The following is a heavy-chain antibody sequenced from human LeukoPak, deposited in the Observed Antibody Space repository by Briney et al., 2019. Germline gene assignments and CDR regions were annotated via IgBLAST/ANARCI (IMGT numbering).Heavy chain of an antibody. CDR2: LYHSGTT. J-gene: IGHJ4*02. CDR1: GYSISTGYF. V-gene: IGHV4-38-2*01. Sequence: SETLSLTCAVSGYSISTGYFWGWIRQPPGKGLEWIGGLYHSGTTYYNPSLKSRVTTSVDTSKNQFSLRLTSVTAADTAVYYCARHRRYCGNTSCWPFDYWGQGTLVSVSS. D-gene: IGHD2-2*01. CDR3: ARHRRYCGNTSCWPFDY.